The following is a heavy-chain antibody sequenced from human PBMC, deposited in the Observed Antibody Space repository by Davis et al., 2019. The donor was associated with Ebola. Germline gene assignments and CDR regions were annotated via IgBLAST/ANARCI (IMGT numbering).Heavy chain of an antibody. CDR1: GYTFNLYG. J-gene: IGHJ4*02. CDR2: ISAYNGNT. CDR3: ARDGSVAAIELDY. Sequence: ASVKVSCKASGYTFNLYGISWVRQAPGQGLEWMGWISAYNGNTNYAQRFQDRVTMTTDTSTNTAYMEVRSLRSDDTAVYYCARDGSVAAIELDYWGQGTLVTVSS. V-gene: IGHV1-18*01. D-gene: IGHD2-2*02.